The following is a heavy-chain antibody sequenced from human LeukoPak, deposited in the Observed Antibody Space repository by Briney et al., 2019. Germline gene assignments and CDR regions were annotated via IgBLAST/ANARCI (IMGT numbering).Heavy chain of an antibody. D-gene: IGHD5-24*01. Sequence: GESLKISCKGSGYSFTSYWIGWVRQMPGKGLEWMGIIYPGDSDTRYSLSFQGQVTISADKSISTAYLQWSSLKASDTAMYYCARLSEMATKWREFDYWGQGTLVTVSS. V-gene: IGHV5-51*01. CDR3: ARLSEMATKWREFDY. CDR2: IYPGDSDT. CDR1: GYSFTSYW. J-gene: IGHJ4*02.